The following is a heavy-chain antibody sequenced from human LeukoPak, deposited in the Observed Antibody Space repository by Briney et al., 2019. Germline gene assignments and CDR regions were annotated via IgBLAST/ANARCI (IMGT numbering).Heavy chain of an antibody. CDR1: GYTFTGYY. J-gene: IGHJ4*02. CDR3: ARNDDILTGYYYFDY. D-gene: IGHD3-9*01. V-gene: IGHV1-18*04. Sequence: GASVKVSCKASGYTFTGYYIHWVRQAPGQGLEWMGWISAYNGNTNYAQKLQGRVTMTTDTSTSTAYMELRSLRSDDTAVYYCARNDDILTGYYYFDYWGQGTLVTVSS. CDR2: ISAYNGNT.